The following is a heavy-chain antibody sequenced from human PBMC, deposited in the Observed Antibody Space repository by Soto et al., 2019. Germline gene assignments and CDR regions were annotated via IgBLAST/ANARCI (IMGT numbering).Heavy chain of an antibody. V-gene: IGHV3-49*03. D-gene: IGHD6-6*01. Sequence: GGSLRLSCTASGFTFGDYAMSWFRQAPGKGLEWVGFIRSKAYGGTTEYAASVKGRFTISRDDSKSIAYLQMNSLKTEDTAVYYCTRDIRRQQLVPDYYYYGMDVWGQGTTVTVSS. CDR2: IRSKAYGGTT. J-gene: IGHJ6*02. CDR1: GFTFGDYA. CDR3: TRDIRRQQLVPDYYYYGMDV.